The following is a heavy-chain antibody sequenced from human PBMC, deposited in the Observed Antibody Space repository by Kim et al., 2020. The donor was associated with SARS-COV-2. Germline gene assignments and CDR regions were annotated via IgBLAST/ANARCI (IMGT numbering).Heavy chain of an antibody. CDR1: GFTFSSYS. V-gene: IGHV3-21*01. Sequence: GGSLRLSCAASGFTFSSYSMNWVRQAPGKGLEWVSSISSSSSYIYYADSVKGRFTISRDNAKNSLYLQMNSLRAEDTAVYYCARDGAVLEWLTTGHFDYWGQGTLVTVSS. CDR3: ARDGAVLEWLTTGHFDY. D-gene: IGHD3-3*01. CDR2: ISSSSSYI. J-gene: IGHJ4*02.